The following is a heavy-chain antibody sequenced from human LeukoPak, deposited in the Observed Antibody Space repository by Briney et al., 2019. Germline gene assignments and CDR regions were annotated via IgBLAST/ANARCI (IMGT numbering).Heavy chain of an antibody. CDR3: ARGSYKWTTVTTRGMSYFDY. CDR1: GGSISSYY. Sequence: SETLSLTCTVSGGSISSYYWSWIRQPPGKGLEWIGYIYHSGSTYFNPSLKSRVTISVDRSKNQFSLKLSSVTAADTAVYYCARGSYKWTTVTTRGMSYFDYWGQGTLVTVSS. D-gene: IGHD4-11*01. CDR2: IYHSGST. J-gene: IGHJ4*02. V-gene: IGHV4-59*12.